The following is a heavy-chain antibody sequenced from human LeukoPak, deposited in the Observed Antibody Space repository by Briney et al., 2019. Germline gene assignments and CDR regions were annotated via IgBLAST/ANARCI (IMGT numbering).Heavy chain of an antibody. CDR3: AKVYYYDSSGSGNDAFDI. D-gene: IGHD3-22*01. V-gene: IGHV3-30*18. J-gene: IGHJ3*02. Sequence: GTSLRLSCAASGFTFTRNGMNWVRQAPGKGLEWVAVISYDGSIKKYADSVKGRFTISRDNSKNTLYLQMNSLRAEDTAVYYCAKVYYYDSSGSGNDAFDIWGQGTMVTVSS. CDR2: ISYDGSIK. CDR1: GFTFTRNG.